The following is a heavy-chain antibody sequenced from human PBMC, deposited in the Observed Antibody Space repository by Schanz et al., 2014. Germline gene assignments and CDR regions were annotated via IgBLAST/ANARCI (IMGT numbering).Heavy chain of an antibody. Sequence: QAQLMESGGGVVQPGTSLILSCSVSGFSLNTYGIHWFRQPAGKGLEWVAVIWNNGVTKYYADSVKGRFTISRDNSKNTLYLQKNSLRADDTAVYFCARAHGNNWYGKGLDYWGQGTQVTVSS. J-gene: IGHJ4*02. CDR1: GFSLNTYG. D-gene: IGHD1-1*01. V-gene: IGHV3-33*01. CDR3: ARAHGNNWYGKGLDY. CDR2: IWNNGVTK.